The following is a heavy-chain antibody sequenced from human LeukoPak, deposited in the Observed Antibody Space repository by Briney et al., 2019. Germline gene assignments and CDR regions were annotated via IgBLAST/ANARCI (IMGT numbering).Heavy chain of an antibody. D-gene: IGHD3-16*01. CDR2: INHSGST. CDR1: GGSFNGYY. V-gene: IGHV4-34*01. J-gene: IGHJ4*02. Sequence: SETLSLTCAVYGGSFNGYYWSWIRQPPGKGLEWIGEINHSGSTNYNPSLKSRVTISVDTSKNQFSLKLSSVTAADTAVYYCAGATLWRNYWGQGTLVTVSS. CDR3: AGATLWRNY.